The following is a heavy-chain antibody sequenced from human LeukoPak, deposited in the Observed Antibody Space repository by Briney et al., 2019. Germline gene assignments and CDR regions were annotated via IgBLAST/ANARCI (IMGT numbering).Heavy chain of an antibody. J-gene: IGHJ5*02. CDR1: GYTFTSYY. Sequence: ASVKVSCKASGYTFTSYYMHWVRQAPGQGLEWMGIINPSGGSTSYAQKFQGRVTMTRDMSTSTVYMELSSLRTEDTAVYYCAREGLLEGFDPWGQGTLVTVSS. CDR2: INPSGGST. V-gene: IGHV1-46*01. CDR3: AREGLLEGFDP.